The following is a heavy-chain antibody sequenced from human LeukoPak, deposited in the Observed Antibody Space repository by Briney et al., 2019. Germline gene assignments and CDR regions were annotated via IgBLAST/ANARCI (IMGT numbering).Heavy chain of an antibody. CDR3: ARGSLGIANWFDP. V-gene: IGHV4-34*01. CDR1: GGSFSGYC. D-gene: IGHD6-13*01. J-gene: IGHJ5*02. CDR2: INHSGST. Sequence: SETLSLTCAVYGGSFSGYCWSWIRQPPGKGLEWIGEINHSGSTNYNPSLKSRVTISVDTSKNQFSLKLSSVTAADTAVYYCARGSLGIANWFDPWGQGTLVTVSS.